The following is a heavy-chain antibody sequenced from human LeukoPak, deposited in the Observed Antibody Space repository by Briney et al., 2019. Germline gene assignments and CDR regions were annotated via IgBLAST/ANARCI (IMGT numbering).Heavy chain of an antibody. V-gene: IGHV4-30-2*01. D-gene: IGHD3-22*01. CDR2: IYHSGST. Sequence: SQTLSLTCAVSGGSISSGGYSWSWIRQPPGKGLEWIGYIYHSGSTYYNPSFKSRVTISVDRSKNQFSLKLSSVTAADTAVYYCARGITMIVVVPSPDAFDIWGQGTMVTVSS. J-gene: IGHJ3*02. CDR3: ARGITMIVVVPSPDAFDI. CDR1: GGSISSGGYS.